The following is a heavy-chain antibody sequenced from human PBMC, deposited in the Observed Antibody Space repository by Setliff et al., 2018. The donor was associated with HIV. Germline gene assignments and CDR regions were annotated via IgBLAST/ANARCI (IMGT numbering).Heavy chain of an antibody. V-gene: IGHV4-59*01. CDR1: GGSISTYY. Sequence: SETLSLTCTVSGGSISTYYWNWIRQSPGTGLEWIGDINYRGVTYYNPSLKSRVTFSLDTSKNQFSLTLTSVTAADTAVYYCARDSNPAGSPGDEYARRGAFDLWGPGTPVTVS. CDR3: ARDSNPAGSPGDEYARRGAFDL. J-gene: IGHJ3*01. CDR2: INYRGVT. D-gene: IGHD6-25*01.